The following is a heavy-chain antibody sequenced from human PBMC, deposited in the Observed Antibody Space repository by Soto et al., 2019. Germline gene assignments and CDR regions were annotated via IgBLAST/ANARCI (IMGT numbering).Heavy chain of an antibody. Sequence: PGGSLRLSCAASGFTFGSSWMHWVRQAPGKGLVWIPRIDSDGTTTNYADSVKGRFTISRDNGKNTLYLQMDSLRAEDTAVYYCARWRFGWGQGTLVTV. CDR1: GFTFGSSW. CDR2: IDSDGTTT. V-gene: IGHV3-74*01. J-gene: IGHJ4*02. D-gene: IGHD3-16*01. CDR3: ARWRFG.